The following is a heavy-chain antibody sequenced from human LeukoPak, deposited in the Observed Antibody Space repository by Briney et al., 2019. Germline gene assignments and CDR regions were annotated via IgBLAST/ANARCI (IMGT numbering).Heavy chain of an antibody. D-gene: IGHD6-13*01. CDR1: GFTFSSYA. Sequence: GGSLRLSCAASGFTFSSYAMSWIRQAPGKGLDWVSGISGSDGSTYYADSVKGRFTISRDNSKNTLYLQMNSLRAEDTAVYYCAKERSGIPAAANYWGQGTLVTVSS. J-gene: IGHJ4*02. CDR2: ISGSDGST. CDR3: AKERSGIPAAANY. V-gene: IGHV3-23*01.